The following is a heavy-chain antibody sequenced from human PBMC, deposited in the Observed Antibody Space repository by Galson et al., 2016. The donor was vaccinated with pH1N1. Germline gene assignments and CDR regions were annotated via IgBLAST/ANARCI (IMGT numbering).Heavy chain of an antibody. D-gene: IGHD3-16*01. Sequence: SLRLSCAASGFSFDTYAMHWVRQAPGKGLEWVAFISYNGNDQSYADSLKGRFTISRDNSKNTLYLQVNSLRTEDTAVFYCAREAWSYADTYYNGMDVWGQGTTVTVSS. CDR3: AREAWSYADTYYNGMDV. CDR1: GFSFDTYA. V-gene: IGHV3-30-3*01. J-gene: IGHJ6*02. CDR2: ISYNGNDQ.